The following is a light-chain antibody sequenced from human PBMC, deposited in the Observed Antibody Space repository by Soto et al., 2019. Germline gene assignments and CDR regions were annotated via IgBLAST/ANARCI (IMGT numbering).Light chain of an antibody. CDR2: ETY. CDR3: GVWDGSSGEL. Sequence: QSVLTQPPSVSAAPGQKVTISCSGSSIGNDFVSWYRQFPGRAPTLVIYETYKRPSGIPDRFSGSRSGTSATLDITGLQTGDEADYYCGVWDGSSGELFGGGTKLTVL. J-gene: IGLJ2*01. V-gene: IGLV1-51*01. CDR1: SIGNDF.